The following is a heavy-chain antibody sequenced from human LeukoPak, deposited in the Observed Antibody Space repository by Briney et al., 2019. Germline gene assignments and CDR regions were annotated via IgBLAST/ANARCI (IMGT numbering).Heavy chain of an antibody. J-gene: IGHJ4*02. Sequence: PSETLSLTCTVSGGSISSYYWSWIRQPPGKGLEWIGDIYYSGSTNYNPSLKSRVTISVDTSKNQFSLKLSSVTAADTAVYYCASTKNDYGDYSHGYWGQGTLVTVSS. CDR2: IYYSGST. CDR3: ASTKNDYGDYSHGY. CDR1: GGSISSYY. D-gene: IGHD4-17*01. V-gene: IGHV4-59*08.